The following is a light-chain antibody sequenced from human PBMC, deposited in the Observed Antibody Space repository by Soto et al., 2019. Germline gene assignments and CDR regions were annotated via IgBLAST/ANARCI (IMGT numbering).Light chain of an antibody. V-gene: IGLV4-69*01. CDR1: SRHSSYA. CDR2: VNSDGSH. J-gene: IGLJ3*02. CDR3: QTWDTGIRV. Sequence: QSVLTQSPSASASLGASVKLTCTLSSRHSSYAIAWHQQQPEKGPRYLMKVNSDGSHSKGDGIPDRFSGSSSGAERYLTISSLQSVDEADYYCQTWDTGIRVFGGGTKVTVL.